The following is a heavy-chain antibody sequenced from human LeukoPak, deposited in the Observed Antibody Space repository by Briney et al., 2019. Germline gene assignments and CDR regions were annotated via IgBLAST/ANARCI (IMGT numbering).Heavy chain of an antibody. V-gene: IGHV1-18*01. CDR2: ISAYNGNT. D-gene: IGHD3-3*01. CDR3: ARAEAYYDFWSGYYTGGGLDY. CDR1: GYTFTSYG. J-gene: IGHJ4*02. Sequence: ASVKVSCKASGYTFTSYGISWVRQAPGQGLEWMGWISAYNGNTNYAQKLQGRVTMTTDTSTSTAYRELRSLRSDDTAVYYCARAEAYYDFWSGYYTGGGLDYWGQGTLVTVSS.